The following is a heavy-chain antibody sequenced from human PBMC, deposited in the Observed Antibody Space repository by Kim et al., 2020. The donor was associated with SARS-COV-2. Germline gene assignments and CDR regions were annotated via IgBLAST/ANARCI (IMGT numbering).Heavy chain of an antibody. V-gene: IGHV3-9*01. J-gene: IGHJ6*02. CDR3: AKGGNPLYGMDV. D-gene: IGHD2-15*01. Sequence: YADSVKGRFTISRDNAKNSLYLQMNSLRAEDTALYYCAKGGNPLYGMDVWGQGTTVTVSS.